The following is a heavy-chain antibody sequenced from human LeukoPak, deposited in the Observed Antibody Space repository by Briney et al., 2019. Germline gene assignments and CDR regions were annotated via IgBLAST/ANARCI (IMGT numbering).Heavy chain of an antibody. J-gene: IGHJ4*02. CDR2: MNPNSGGT. V-gene: IGHV1-2*02. CDR3: ARLTGDY. CDR1: GYTFTDYY. Sequence: ASVKVSCKASGYTFTDYYIHWVRQAPGQGLEWMAWMNPNSGGTSYAQKFQGRVTMTRDTSISTAYMELSRLRSDDTAVYYCARLTGDYWGQGTLVTVSS. D-gene: IGHD3-9*01.